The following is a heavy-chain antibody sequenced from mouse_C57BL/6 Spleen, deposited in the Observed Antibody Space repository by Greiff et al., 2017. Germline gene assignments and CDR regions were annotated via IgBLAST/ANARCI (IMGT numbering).Heavy chain of an antibody. D-gene: IGHD4-1*01. CDR2: IHPNSGST. CDR3: AELGQDYFDY. CDR1: GYTFTSYW. Sequence: QVQLQQPGAELVKPGASVKLSCKASGYTFTSYWMHWVKQRPGQGLEWIGMIHPNSGSTNYNEKFKSKATLTVDKASSTAYMQLSSLTSEDSAVYYCAELGQDYFDYWGQGTTLTVSS. J-gene: IGHJ2*01. V-gene: IGHV1-64*01.